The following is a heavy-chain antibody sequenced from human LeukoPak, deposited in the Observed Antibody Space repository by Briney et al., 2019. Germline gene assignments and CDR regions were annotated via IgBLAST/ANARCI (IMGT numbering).Heavy chain of an antibody. CDR2: INHSGST. CDR1: GGSFSGYY. D-gene: IGHD2-2*01. V-gene: IGHV4-34*01. CDR3: ARTDQRGRPFDY. J-gene: IGHJ4*02. Sequence: PSETLSRTCAVYGGSFSGYYWSWIRQPPGKGLEWIREINHSGSTNYNPSLKSRVTISVDTSKNQFSLKLSSVTAADTAVYYCARTDQRGRPFDYWGQGTLVTVSS.